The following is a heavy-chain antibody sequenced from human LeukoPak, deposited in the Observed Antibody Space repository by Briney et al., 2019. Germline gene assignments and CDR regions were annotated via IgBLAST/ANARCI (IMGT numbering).Heavy chain of an antibody. Sequence: GGSLRLSCAASGFTVSSNYMSWVRQAPGKGLEWVSVIYSGGSTYYADSVKGRFTISRDNSKNTLYLQMNSLRAEDTAVYYCAKVGAYCGGDCYLYYFDYWGQGTLVTVSS. D-gene: IGHD2-21*02. V-gene: IGHV3-53*01. CDR1: GFTVSSNY. CDR3: AKVGAYCGGDCYLYYFDY. J-gene: IGHJ4*02. CDR2: IYSGGST.